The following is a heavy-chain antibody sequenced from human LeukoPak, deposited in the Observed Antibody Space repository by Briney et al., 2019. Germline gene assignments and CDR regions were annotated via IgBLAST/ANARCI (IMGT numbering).Heavy chain of an antibody. CDR1: GFTFDDYV. D-gene: IGHD4-17*01. J-gene: IGHJ4*02. CDR2: ISWNSGTK. Sequence: PGGSLRLSCVASGFTFDDYVMHWVRQAPGKGLEWVPSISWNSGTKQYADSVRGRFTISRDNAKNSLYLEMNSLRAEDTALYFCAKEDYGYNEYYFDYWGQGTLVTVSS. V-gene: IGHV3-9*01. CDR3: AKEDYGYNEYYFDY.